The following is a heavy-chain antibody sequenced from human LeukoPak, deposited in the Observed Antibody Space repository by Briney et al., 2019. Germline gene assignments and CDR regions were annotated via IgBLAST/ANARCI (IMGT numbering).Heavy chain of an antibody. CDR3: ARASYAEEGDFDY. CDR2: IYYSGST. D-gene: IGHD2-2*01. V-gene: IGHV4-59*01. CDR1: GGSISSYY. Sequence: SETLSLTCTVSGGSISSYYWSWIRQPPGKRREWIGYIYYSGSTNYNPSLKSRVTISVDTSKNQFSLKLSSVTAADTAVYYCARASYAEEGDFDYWGQGTLVTVSS. J-gene: IGHJ4*02.